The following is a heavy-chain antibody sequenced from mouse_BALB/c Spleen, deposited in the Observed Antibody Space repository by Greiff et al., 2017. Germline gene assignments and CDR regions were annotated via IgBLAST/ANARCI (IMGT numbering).Heavy chain of an antibody. J-gene: IGHJ4*01. CDR2: ISSGGSYT. CDR1: GFTFSSYT. Sequence: EVHLVESGGGLVKPGGSLKLSCAASGFTFSSYTMSWVRQTPEKRLEWVATISSGGSYTYYPDSVKGRFTISRDNAKNTLYLQMSSLKSEDTAMYYCTRLLHAMDYWGQGTSVTVSS. D-gene: IGHD1-1*01. V-gene: IGHV5-6-4*01. CDR3: TRLLHAMDY.